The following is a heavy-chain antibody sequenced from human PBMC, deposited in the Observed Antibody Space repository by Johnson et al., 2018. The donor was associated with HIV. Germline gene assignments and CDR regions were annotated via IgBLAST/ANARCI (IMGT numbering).Heavy chain of an antibody. CDR1: GFTFSRYG. V-gene: IGHV3-33*01. Sequence: VQLVESGGGVVQPGRSLRLSCAASGFTFSRYGMHWVRQAPGKGLEWVAFIRYDGSNKYYADSVKGRFTISRDNSKNTLYLQMNSLRAEDTAVYYCAREGARLLWFGASPFDIWGQGTMVTVSS. CDR2: IRYDGSNK. CDR3: AREGARLLWFGASPFDI. J-gene: IGHJ3*02. D-gene: IGHD3-10*01.